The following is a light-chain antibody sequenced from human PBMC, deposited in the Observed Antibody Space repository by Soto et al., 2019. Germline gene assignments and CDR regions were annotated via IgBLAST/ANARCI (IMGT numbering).Light chain of an antibody. V-gene: IGKV1-5*03. Sequence: DIQMTQSPSTLSASVGDRVTITCRASQSISSWLAWYQQIPGKAPKLLIYKASNLQSGVPSRFSGSGSGTEFTRTISSLQPDDFATDYCQQYTTFSSTFGQGTKVEIK. J-gene: IGKJ1*01. CDR2: KAS. CDR1: QSISSW. CDR3: QQYTTFSST.